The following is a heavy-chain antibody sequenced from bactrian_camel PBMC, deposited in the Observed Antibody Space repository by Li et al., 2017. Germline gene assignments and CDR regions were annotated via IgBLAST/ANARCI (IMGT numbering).Heavy chain of an antibody. Sequence: VQLVESGGDLVHPGGSLRLSCAASGFIFNSYAMSWVRQAPGKGLEWVLSITRGGDRKYYSDSVKGRFAISRDNGKSTLYLQLNSLKTEDTAMYYCKAPTIGTRGQGTQVTVS. V-gene: IGHV3S31*01. J-gene: IGHJ4*01. D-gene: IGHD1*01. CDR2: ITRGGDRK. CDR1: GFIFNSYA. CDR3: KAPTIGT.